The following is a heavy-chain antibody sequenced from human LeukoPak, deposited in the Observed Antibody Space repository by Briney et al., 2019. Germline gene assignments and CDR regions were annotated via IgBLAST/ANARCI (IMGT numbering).Heavy chain of an antibody. D-gene: IGHD1-26*01. J-gene: IGHJ4*02. Sequence: GGSLRLSCAASGFTFSNYNMNWVRQAPGKGLEWVSSISSSSSYIYYADSVKGRFTISRDNTKNSLYLQMNSLRAEDTAVYYCAKSSPYSATYFDYWGQGTLVTVSS. CDR1: GFTFSNYN. CDR3: AKSSPYSATYFDY. V-gene: IGHV3-21*04. CDR2: ISSSSSYI.